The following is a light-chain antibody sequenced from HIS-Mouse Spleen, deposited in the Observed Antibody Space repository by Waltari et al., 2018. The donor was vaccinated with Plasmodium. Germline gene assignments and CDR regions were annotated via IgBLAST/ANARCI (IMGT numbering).Light chain of an antibody. CDR2: GKN. CDR1: SLRSQY. CDR3: NSRDSSGNHQV. V-gene: IGLV3-19*01. Sequence: SSELTQDPAVSVALGQTVRITCQGDSLRSQYASLYQQKPGQAPVLVIYGKNNRPSGIPDRFSGSSSGNTASLTITGAQAEDEADYYCNSRDSSGNHQVFGGGTKLTVL. J-gene: IGLJ3*02.